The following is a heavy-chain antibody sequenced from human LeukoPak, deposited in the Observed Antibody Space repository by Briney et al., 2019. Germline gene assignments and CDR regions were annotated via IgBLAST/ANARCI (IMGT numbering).Heavy chain of an antibody. CDR3: ARHCCSAPSKRVFDI. D-gene: IGHD2-2*01. CDR1: GASISSGGYS. V-gene: IGHV4-61*08. CDR2: IYYSGST. J-gene: IGHJ3*02. Sequence: SETLSLTCAVSGASISSGGYSWSWIRQPPGKGLEWIGYIYYSGSTNYNPSLKSRVTISVDTSKNQFSLKLSSVTAADTAVYHCARHCCSAPSKRVFDIWGQGTMVTVSS.